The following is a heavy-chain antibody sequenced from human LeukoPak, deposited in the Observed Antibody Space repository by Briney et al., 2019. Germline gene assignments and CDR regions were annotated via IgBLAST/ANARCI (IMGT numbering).Heavy chain of an antibody. D-gene: IGHD6-13*01. CDR1: GFTFSSYS. V-gene: IGHV3-21*01. CDR3: ARESQQPIDY. J-gene: IGHJ4*02. Sequence: PGGSLRLSCAASGFTFSSYSMNWVRQAPGKGLEWVSFISSSSTYIYYADSLKGRFTISRDNAKNSLYLQMNSLGAEDTAVYYCARESQQPIDYWGQGTLVTVSS. CDR2: ISSSSTYI.